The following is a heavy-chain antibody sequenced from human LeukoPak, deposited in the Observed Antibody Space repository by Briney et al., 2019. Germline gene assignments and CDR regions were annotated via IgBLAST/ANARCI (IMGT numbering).Heavy chain of an antibody. CDR3: ARGRTLWFGELGY. V-gene: IGHV4-39*02. CDR1: GGSISSYY. Sequence: SETLSLTCTVSGGSISSYYWSWIRQPPGKGLEWIGSIYYSGSTYSNPSLKSRVTISVDTSKNPFSLKLSSVIAADTAVYYCARGRTLWFGELGYWGQGTLVTVSS. J-gene: IGHJ4*02. CDR2: IYYSGST. D-gene: IGHD3-10*01.